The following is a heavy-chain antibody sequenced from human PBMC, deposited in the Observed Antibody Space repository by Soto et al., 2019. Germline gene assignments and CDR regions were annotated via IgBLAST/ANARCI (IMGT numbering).Heavy chain of an antibody. CDR2: VSAYNGNT. CDR3: ARGSYDILTGPYYFDY. D-gene: IGHD3-9*01. CDR1: GYTFTSYV. J-gene: IGHJ4*02. V-gene: IGHV1-18*04. Sequence: GASVKVSCKASGYTFTSYVSSWVRQAPGQGLEGMGWVSAYNGNTNYAQKLQGRVPMTTDTSTSTAYRELRSLRSDDTAVYYCARGSYDILTGPYYFDYWGQGTLVTVSS.